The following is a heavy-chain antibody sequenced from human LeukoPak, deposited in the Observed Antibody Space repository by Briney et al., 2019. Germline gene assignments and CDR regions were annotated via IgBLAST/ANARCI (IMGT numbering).Heavy chain of an antibody. Sequence: PSETLSLTCTVSGGSISSYYWSWIRQPPGKGLEWIGNIYYSGTTNYNPSLKSRVTISVDTSKNQFSPKLSSMSAADTAVYYCARRGYSGYDWDSWGQGTLVTVSS. D-gene: IGHD5-12*01. V-gene: IGHV4-59*08. CDR3: ARRGYSGYDWDS. CDR2: IYYSGTT. CDR1: GGSISSYY. J-gene: IGHJ5*01.